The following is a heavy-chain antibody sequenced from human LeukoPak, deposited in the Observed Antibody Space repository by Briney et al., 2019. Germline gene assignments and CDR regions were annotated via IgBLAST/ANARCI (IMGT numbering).Heavy chain of an antibody. Sequence: GGSLRLSCAASGFTCRSYWMSWVRQAPGKGLEWVANINQDGSEKYYVDSVKGRFTISRDNAENSLFLQLNSLRAEDTAVYYCARDVFCGGDCYSPKCNWGQGTLVTVSS. CDR2: INQDGSEK. D-gene: IGHD2-21*02. CDR1: GFTCRSYW. CDR3: ARDVFCGGDCYSPKCN. V-gene: IGHV3-7*01. J-gene: IGHJ4*02.